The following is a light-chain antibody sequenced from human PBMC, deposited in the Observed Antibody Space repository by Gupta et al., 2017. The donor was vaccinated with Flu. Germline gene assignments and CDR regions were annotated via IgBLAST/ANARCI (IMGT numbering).Light chain of an antibody. Sequence: DLVMTQSPRSLAVSLGARATITCKPSRTLLYKSNNKNYIAWYQHKSGHPPKLLIYWASTRESGVPDRFSGGGSGTDFTLTNNNGRAEDVGSYYCQQYYSTPLTFGQGTKVEI. V-gene: IGKV4-1*01. CDR1: RTLLYKSNNKNY. CDR3: QQYYSTPLT. CDR2: WAS. J-gene: IGKJ1*01.